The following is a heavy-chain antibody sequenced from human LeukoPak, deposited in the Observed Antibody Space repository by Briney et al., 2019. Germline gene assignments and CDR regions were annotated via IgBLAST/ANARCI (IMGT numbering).Heavy chain of an antibody. CDR1: GGSISSYY. V-gene: IGHV4-59*01. CDR3: ARWYYDILTGSDAFDI. Sequence: SETLSLTCTVSGGSISSYYWSWIRQPPGKGLEWIGYIYYSGSTNYNPSLKSRVTTSVDTSKNQFSLKLSSVTAADTAVYYCARWYYDILTGSDAFDIWGQGTMVTVSS. CDR2: IYYSGST. J-gene: IGHJ3*02. D-gene: IGHD3-9*01.